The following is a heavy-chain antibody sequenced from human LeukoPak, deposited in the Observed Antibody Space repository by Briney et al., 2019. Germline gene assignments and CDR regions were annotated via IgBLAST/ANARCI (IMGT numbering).Heavy chain of an antibody. CDR1: GSTLSTYW. V-gene: IGHV3-23*01. CDR3: AKNGDRGAYCSGGSCYPYYYYNMDV. CDR2: ISLTGGTA. D-gene: IGHD2-15*01. J-gene: IGHJ6*03. Sequence: GGSLRLSFSAAGSTLSTYWMSWVRQAPGKGREWVLAISLTGGTAYYADSVKGRFTLSRNNSKNTPYLPMHRLRAEDKAIYYCAKNGDRGAYCSGGSCYPYYYYNMDVWGKGTTVTISS.